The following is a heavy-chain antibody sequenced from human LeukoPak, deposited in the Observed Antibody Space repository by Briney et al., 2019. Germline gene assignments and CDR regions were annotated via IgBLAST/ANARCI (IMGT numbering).Heavy chain of an antibody. CDR1: GYTFTSYA. CDR2: INTANDDT. CDR3: ARVLNPRSAMVKYYYYYYMDV. V-gene: IGHV1-3*03. Sequence: GASVKVSCKASGYTFTSYAIHWVRQAPGQRPEWMGSINTANDDTKYSQEFQDRVTISRDTSVNTAYMELSSLRPEDTAVYYCARVLNPRSAMVKYYYYYYMDVWGKGTTVTVSS. D-gene: IGHD5-18*01. J-gene: IGHJ6*03.